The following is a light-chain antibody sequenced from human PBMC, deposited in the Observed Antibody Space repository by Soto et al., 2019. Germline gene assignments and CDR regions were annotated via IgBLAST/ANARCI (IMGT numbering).Light chain of an antibody. CDR2: GAS. J-gene: IGKJ1*01. V-gene: IGKV1-39*01. Sequence: DIHMTQSPSSLSASVGDTVTITCRASQNIDMSLNWYQQKPGKAPRVLISGASNLQSGVPSRFSGSGSGTDFTLTISSLQSEDFASYFCQHTFNSPPWTFGQGTKVDIK. CDR1: QNIDMS. CDR3: QHTFNSPPWT.